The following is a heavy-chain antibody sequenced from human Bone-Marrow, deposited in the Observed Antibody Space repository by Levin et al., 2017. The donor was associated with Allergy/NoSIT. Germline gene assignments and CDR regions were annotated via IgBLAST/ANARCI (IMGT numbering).Heavy chain of an antibody. CDR2: INSDGGST. D-gene: IGHD2-15*01. CDR1: GFTFSDYW. Sequence: GESLKISCVASGFTFSDYWMHWVRQAPGKGLVWVSRINSDGGSTTDADAVKGRFTISRDNAKNTLYLQMDSLRAEDTAVSYCTSANPVVAAPTGADYWGQGPLVTVSS. V-gene: IGHV3-74*03. CDR3: TSANPVVAAPTGADY. J-gene: IGHJ4*02.